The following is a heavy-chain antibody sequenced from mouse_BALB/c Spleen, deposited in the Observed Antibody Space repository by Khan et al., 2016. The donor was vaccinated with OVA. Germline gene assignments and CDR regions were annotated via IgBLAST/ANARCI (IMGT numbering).Heavy chain of an antibody. CDR2: INPRNGGT. V-gene: IGHV1S81*02. J-gene: IGHJ3*01. CDR1: GYTFTNYY. D-gene: IGHD2-14*01. CDR3: TGSREGTLAN. Sequence: QMQLKQSGAELVKPGASVRLSCKASGYTFTNYYLYWVKQRPGHGLEWIGDINPRNGGTNFNEKFKNRVTLTVDKSSSTAYMQLSSLTSEDAAVYYCTGSREGTLANGGKGTLVTVSA.